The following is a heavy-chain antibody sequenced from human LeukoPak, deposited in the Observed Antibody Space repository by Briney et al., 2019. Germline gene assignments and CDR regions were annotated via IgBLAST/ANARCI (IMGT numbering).Heavy chain of an antibody. CDR3: ARDLGGIYFDY. D-gene: IGHD1-26*01. CDR2: IHFSGST. CDR1: GGSFSGYY. Sequence: SETLSLTCAVYGGSFSGYYWSWIRQPPGKGLEWIGSIHFSGSTNYNPSLRSRVTISVDTSKNQLSLKLSSVTAADTAVYYCARDLGGIYFDYWSQGTLVTVSS. V-gene: IGHV4-59*01. J-gene: IGHJ4*02.